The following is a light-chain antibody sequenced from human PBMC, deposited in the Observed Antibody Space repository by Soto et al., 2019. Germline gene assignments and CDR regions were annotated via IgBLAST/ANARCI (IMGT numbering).Light chain of an antibody. CDR2: GAS. J-gene: IGKJ1*01. CDR3: QQYGSSRT. Sequence: EIVLTQSPGTLSLSPGERATLSCRASQSVSSSYLAWYQQKPGQAPRLLIYGASSRATGIPDRFSGSGSGTDFTLTISRVEPEDFAVYYCQQYGSSRTLGQGTKVEIK. V-gene: IGKV3-20*01. CDR1: QSVSSSY.